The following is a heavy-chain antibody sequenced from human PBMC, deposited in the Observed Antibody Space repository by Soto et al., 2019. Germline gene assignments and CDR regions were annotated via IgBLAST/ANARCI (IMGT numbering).Heavy chain of an antibody. J-gene: IGHJ4*02. Sequence: QVQLVESGGGVVQPGRSLRVSCAASGFTFSNYAMHWVRQAPGKGLEWVAVVSYDGSKQSYADSVEGRFTISRDSSKSTLYLHMDNLRDEDTAVYYCARDRVYYYDNSGYYNFDYWGQGTLVTVSS. V-gene: IGHV3-30-3*01. CDR3: ARDRVYYYDNSGYYNFDY. D-gene: IGHD3-22*01. CDR2: VSYDGSKQ. CDR1: GFTFSNYA.